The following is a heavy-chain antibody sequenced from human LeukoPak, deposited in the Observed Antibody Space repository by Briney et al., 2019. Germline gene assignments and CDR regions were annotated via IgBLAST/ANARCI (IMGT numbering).Heavy chain of an antibody. CDR1: GFTFSSYA. V-gene: IGHV3-23*01. Sequence: GVSLRLSCAASGFTFSSYAMSWVRQAPGKGMEWVSAISGSGGSTYYADSVKGRFTISRDNSKNTLYLQMNSLRAEDTAAYYCAKDRGSSTPRYYFDYWGQGTLVTVSS. D-gene: IGHD6-13*01. CDR3: AKDRGSSTPRYYFDY. CDR2: ISGSGGST. J-gene: IGHJ4*02.